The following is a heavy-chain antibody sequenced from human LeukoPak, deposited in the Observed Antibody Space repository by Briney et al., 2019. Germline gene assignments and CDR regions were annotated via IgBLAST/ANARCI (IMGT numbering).Heavy chain of an antibody. Sequence: GESLKISCKGSGYSFTNNWIGWVRQMPGKGLEWMGITYPGDSDTRYNPSFEGQVIISADKSISTAYLQWSSLEASDTAMYYCARRGNGRDAFDIWGQGTMVAVSS. V-gene: IGHV5-51*01. CDR2: TYPGDSDT. J-gene: IGHJ3*02. D-gene: IGHD2-15*01. CDR1: GYSFTNNW. CDR3: ARRGNGRDAFDI.